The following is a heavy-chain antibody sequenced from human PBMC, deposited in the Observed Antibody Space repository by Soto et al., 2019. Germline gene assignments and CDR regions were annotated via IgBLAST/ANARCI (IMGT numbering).Heavy chain of an antibody. CDR3: ASDPHQPHSIYCESSGYPGLTDY. J-gene: IGHJ4*02. CDR1: GFTFSSYA. D-gene: IGHD3-22*01. V-gene: IGHV3-30-3*01. Sequence: QVQLVESGGGVVQPGRSLRLSCAASGFTFSSYAMHWVRQAPGKGLEWVAVISYDGSNKYYADSVKGRFTISRDNSKNTLYLLMNSLRAEDTAVYYCASDPHQPHSIYCESSGYPGLTDYWGQGTLVTVSS. CDR2: ISYDGSNK.